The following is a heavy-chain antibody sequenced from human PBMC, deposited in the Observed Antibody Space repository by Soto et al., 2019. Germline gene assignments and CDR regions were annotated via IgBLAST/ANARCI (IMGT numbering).Heavy chain of an antibody. Sequence: GGSLRLSCAASGFTFDEYAMHWVRQAPGKGLEWVSGISWNSDTIDYADSVKGRFTIFRDRNSVYLQMNSLRPEDTAMYYCVRVDEKFFFDYWGQGTLVTVSS. CDR3: VRVDEKFFFDY. CDR2: ISWNSDTI. V-gene: IGHV3-9*01. D-gene: IGHD3-3*01. CDR1: GFTFDEYA. J-gene: IGHJ4*02.